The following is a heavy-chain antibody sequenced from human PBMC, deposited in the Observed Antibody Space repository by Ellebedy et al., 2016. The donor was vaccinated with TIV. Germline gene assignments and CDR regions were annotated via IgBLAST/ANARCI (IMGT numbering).Heavy chain of an antibody. D-gene: IGHD2-15*01. CDR3: AKRYCSGGSCSPYFDY. Sequence: SLKISCAASGFTFDDYAMHWVRQAPGKGLEWVSGISWNSGSIGYADSVKGRFTISRDNAKNSLYLQMNSLRAEDTALYYCAKRYCSGGSCSPYFDYWGQGTLVTVSS. CDR2: ISWNSGSI. V-gene: IGHV3-9*01. CDR1: GFTFDDYA. J-gene: IGHJ4*02.